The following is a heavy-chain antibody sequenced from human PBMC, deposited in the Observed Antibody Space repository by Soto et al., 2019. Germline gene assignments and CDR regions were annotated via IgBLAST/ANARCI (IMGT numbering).Heavy chain of an antibody. Sequence: QVQLVQSGAEVKKPGSSVKVSCKASGGTFSSYARNWVRQAPGQGLEWMGGIIPIFGTANYAQKFQGRVTITADESTSTAYMELSSLRSEDTAVYYCARGMTYCGGDCYSGTDYYYYGMDVWGQGTTVTVSS. CDR1: GGTFSSYA. CDR3: ARGMTYCGGDCYSGTDYYYYGMDV. CDR2: IIPIFGTA. J-gene: IGHJ6*02. V-gene: IGHV1-69*12. D-gene: IGHD2-21*02.